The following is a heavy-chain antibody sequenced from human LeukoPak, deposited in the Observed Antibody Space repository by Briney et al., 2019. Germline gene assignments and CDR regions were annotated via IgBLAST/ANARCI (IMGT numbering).Heavy chain of an antibody. V-gene: IGHV3-23*01. CDR1: GFTFSSYA. CDR3: AKDGIVRFLEWLLYFDY. D-gene: IGHD3-3*01. J-gene: IGHJ4*02. Sequence: LTGGSLRLSCAASGFTFSSYAMSWVRQAPGKGLEWVSAISGSGGSTYYADSVKGRFTISRDNSKNTLYLQMNSLRAEDTAVHYCAKDGIVRFLEWLLYFDYWGQGTLVTVSS. CDR2: ISGSGGST.